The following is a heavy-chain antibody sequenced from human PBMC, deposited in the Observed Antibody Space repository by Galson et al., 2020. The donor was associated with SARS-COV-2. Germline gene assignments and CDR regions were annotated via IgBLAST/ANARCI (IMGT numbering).Heavy chain of an antibody. Sequence: SETLSLTCAVYGGSFSDYSWTWVRQPPGKGLEWIGEISHSGSTNYSPSLKSRVFMSVDTSKHQFSLKVRSVTAADTAVYYCARGGSRPIMAFDYYYFYMDVWGKGTTVTVSS. CDR3: ARGGSRPIMAFDYYYFYMDV. V-gene: IGHV4-34*01. D-gene: IGHD3-10*01. CDR2: ISHSGST. CDR1: GGSFSDYS. J-gene: IGHJ6*03.